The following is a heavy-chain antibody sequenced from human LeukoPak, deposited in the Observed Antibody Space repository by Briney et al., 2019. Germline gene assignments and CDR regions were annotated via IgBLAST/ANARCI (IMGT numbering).Heavy chain of an antibody. D-gene: IGHD3-10*01. J-gene: IGHJ3*01. CDR3: ARAYYYGSGSYAFDL. V-gene: IGHV3-21*01. CDR2: ISSSSSYI. Sequence: GGPLRLSCTASGFTFSSYNMNWVRQAPGKGLEWVSSISSSSSYIYYAGSVKGRFTISRDNAKNSLHLRMNSLRAEDTAVYYCARAYYYGSGSYAFDLWGQGTTVTVSS. CDR1: GFTFSSYN.